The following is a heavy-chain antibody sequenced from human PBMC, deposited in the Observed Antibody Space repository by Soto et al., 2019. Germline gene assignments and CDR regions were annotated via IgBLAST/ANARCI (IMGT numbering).Heavy chain of an antibody. D-gene: IGHD2-15*01. V-gene: IGHV4-34*01. CDR3: ARGQDSAKIGY. CDR1: GGSFSNYY. Sequence: QVQLQQWGAGLLKTSETLSLTCAVYGGSFSNYYWSWIRLPPGKGLEWVEEIHPSGNAFYNPSLESRVTMLMDTSKSQFSLTLISVTAADTAVYFCARGQDSAKIGYWGQGTLVTVSS. J-gene: IGHJ4*02. CDR2: IHPSGNA.